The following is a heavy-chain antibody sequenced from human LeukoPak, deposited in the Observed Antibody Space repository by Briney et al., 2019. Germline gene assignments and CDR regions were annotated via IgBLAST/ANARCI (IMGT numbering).Heavy chain of an antibody. V-gene: IGHV1-18*01. CDR1: GYTFTSYG. D-gene: IGHD3-9*01. Sequence: GASVKVSCKASGYTFTSYGISWVRQAPGQGLEWMGWISAYNGNTNYAQKLQGRVTMTTDTSTSTAYMELRSLRSDDTAVYYCAGEGTPYDILTGISPYYYYGMDVWGQGTTVTVSS. J-gene: IGHJ6*02. CDR2: ISAYNGNT. CDR3: AGEGTPYDILTGISPYYYYGMDV.